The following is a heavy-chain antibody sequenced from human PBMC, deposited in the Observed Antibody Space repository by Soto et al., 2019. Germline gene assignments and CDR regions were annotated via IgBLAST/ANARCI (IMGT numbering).Heavy chain of an antibody. D-gene: IGHD3-22*01. J-gene: IGHJ3*02. V-gene: IGHV1-46*01. CDR1: GCTFTSYY. Sequence: ASVKVSCKASGCTFTSYYMHWVRQAPGQGLEWMGIINPSGGSTSYAQKFQGRVTMTRDTSTSTVYMELSSLRSEDTAVYYCARDGDYDSSGHDAFDIWGQGTMVTVSS. CDR2: INPSGGST. CDR3: ARDGDYDSSGHDAFDI.